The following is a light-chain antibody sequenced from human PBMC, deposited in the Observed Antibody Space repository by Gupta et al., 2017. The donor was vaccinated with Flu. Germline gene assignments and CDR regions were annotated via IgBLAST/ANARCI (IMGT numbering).Light chain of an antibody. CDR2: GVS. CDR1: QNIGSGY. J-gene: IGKJ1*01. Sequence: EIVLTQSPGTLSLSPGERATLSCRASQNIGSGYLAWYQHKPGQAPRLLVYGVSSRASGIPDRFSGSGSGTDFTLTVRRLEPEDFAVYYCHQYGSSSWTFGQGTKVEMK. V-gene: IGKV3-20*01. CDR3: HQYGSSSWT.